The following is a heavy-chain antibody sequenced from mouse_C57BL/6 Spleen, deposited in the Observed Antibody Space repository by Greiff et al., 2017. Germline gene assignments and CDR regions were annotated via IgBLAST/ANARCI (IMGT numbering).Heavy chain of an antibody. J-gene: IGHJ2*01. CDR2: IYPSDSET. CDR1: GYTFTSYW. CDR3: ARGLRRGNFDY. Sequence: VQLKQPGAELVRPGSSVKLSCKASGYTFTSYWMDWVKQRPGQGLEWIGNIYPSDSETHYNQKFKDKATLTVDKSSSTAYMQLSSLTSEDSAVYYCARGLRRGNFDYWGQGTTLTVSS. D-gene: IGHD2-4*01. V-gene: IGHV1-61*01.